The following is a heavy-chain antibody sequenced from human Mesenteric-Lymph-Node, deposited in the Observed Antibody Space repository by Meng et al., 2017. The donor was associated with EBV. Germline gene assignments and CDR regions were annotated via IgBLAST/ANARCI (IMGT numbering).Heavy chain of an antibody. CDR1: CGSIISGGSY. J-gene: IGHJ4*02. Sequence: QDAASVLVRPSQILSVACACSCGSIISGGSYWSWIRQPPGKGLEWIGYIYYDGSTFYTPSLRSRVTMSVDTSKRQFSLRLRSVTAADTAVYYCARDRGGDHFDYWGQGTLVTVSS. D-gene: IGHD2-21*01. CDR3: ARDRGGDHFDY. V-gene: IGHV4-30-4*01. CDR2: IYYDGST.